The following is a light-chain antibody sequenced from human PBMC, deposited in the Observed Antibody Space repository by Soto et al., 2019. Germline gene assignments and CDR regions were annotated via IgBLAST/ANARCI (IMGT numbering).Light chain of an antibody. CDR1: QSVSNY. CDR3: QQRSSWPLLT. Sequence: EIVLTQSPATLSLSPGERATLSCRASQSVSNYLAWFQQKPGQAPRLLIYDASNRATGIPARFSGSGSGTDFTLTITSLEPEDFAVYYCQQRSSWPLLTFGGGTKVEI. J-gene: IGKJ4*01. V-gene: IGKV3-11*01. CDR2: DAS.